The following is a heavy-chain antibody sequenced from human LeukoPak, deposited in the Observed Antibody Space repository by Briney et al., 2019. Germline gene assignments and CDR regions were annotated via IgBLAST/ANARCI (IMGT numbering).Heavy chain of an antibody. CDR1: GFTFGSYE. Sequence: GGSLRLSCAASGFTFGSYEMNWVRQAPGKGLEWVSYIGTIISTTYYADSVEGRFTVSRDDAKSSLYLQMSSLRAEDTAVYYCARNVYDLRGQWLVPGFDYWGQGTLVTVSS. V-gene: IGHV3-48*03. CDR3: ARNVYDLRGQWLVPGFDY. CDR2: IGTIISTT. D-gene: IGHD6-19*01. J-gene: IGHJ4*02.